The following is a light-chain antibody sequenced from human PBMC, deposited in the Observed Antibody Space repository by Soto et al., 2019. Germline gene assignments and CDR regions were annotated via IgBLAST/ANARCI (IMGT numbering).Light chain of an antibody. V-gene: IGLV1-47*02. CDR1: SSNIGSNY. Sequence: QSVLTQPPSASGTPGQRVTISCSGSSSNIGSNYVYWYQQLPGAAPKLLIHSINLRPSGVPDRFSGSKSGTSGSLAISGLRSEDEADYYCAAWDDSLGAVLFGGGTKVTVL. CDR3: AAWDDSLGAVL. J-gene: IGLJ2*01. CDR2: SIN.